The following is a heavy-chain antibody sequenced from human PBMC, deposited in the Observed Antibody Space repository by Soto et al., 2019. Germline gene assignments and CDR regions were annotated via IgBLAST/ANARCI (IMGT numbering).Heavy chain of an antibody. D-gene: IGHD3-22*01. Sequence: SETLSLTCTVSGGSISSSSYYWGWIRQPPGKGLEWIGSIYYSGSTYYNPSLKSRVTISVDTSKNQFSLKLSSVTAADTAVYYCARQNRRRQGSPMIVVVTTLDYWGQGTLVTVSS. CDR3: ARQNRRRQGSPMIVVVTTLDY. V-gene: IGHV4-39*01. CDR2: IYYSGST. J-gene: IGHJ4*02. CDR1: GGSISSSSYY.